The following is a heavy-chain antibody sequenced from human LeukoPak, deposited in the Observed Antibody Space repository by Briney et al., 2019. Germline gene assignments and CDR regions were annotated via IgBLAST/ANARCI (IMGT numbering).Heavy chain of an antibody. CDR1: GFTFSNYW. D-gene: IGHD3-22*01. CDR2: INSDGSVT. V-gene: IGHV3-74*01. J-gene: IGHJ1*01. CDR3: ASGSGYYYQYFQH. Sequence: GGSLRLSCAASGFTFSNYWMHWLRQAPGKGPVWVSRINSDGSVTNDADSVKGRFTISRDNAKNTVYLQMNSLRAEDTAVYYCASGSGYYYQYFQHWGQGALVTVSS.